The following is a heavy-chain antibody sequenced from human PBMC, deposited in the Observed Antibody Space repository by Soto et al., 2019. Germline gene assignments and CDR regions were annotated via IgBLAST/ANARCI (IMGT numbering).Heavy chain of an antibody. Sequence: SETLSLTCAVSGYAISRGYYWGWVRQTPGKGLEWIGSIYHSGSIYVNPSLKSRVTISVDTAKNQVSLNLTDVSAADTAVYYCMRDHSSGWFGAKNNWFYSWGQGTLVTVSS. D-gene: IGHD6-19*01. CDR3: MRDHSSGWFGAKNNWFYS. V-gene: IGHV4-38-2*02. CDR1: GYAISRGYY. CDR2: IYHSGSI. J-gene: IGHJ5*01.